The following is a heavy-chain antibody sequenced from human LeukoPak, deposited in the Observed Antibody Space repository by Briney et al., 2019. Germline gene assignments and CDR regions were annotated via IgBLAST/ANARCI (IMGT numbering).Heavy chain of an antibody. V-gene: IGHV4-31*03. Sequence: TSETLSLTCTVSGGSISSGGYYWSWIRQHPGKGLEWIGYIYYSGSTYYNPSLKSRVTISVDTSKNQFSLKLSSVTAADTAVYYCARARSYCSSTSCYEIDAFDIWGQGKMVTVSS. D-gene: IGHD2-2*01. CDR1: GGSISSGGYY. CDR2: IYYSGST. CDR3: ARARSYCSSTSCYEIDAFDI. J-gene: IGHJ3*02.